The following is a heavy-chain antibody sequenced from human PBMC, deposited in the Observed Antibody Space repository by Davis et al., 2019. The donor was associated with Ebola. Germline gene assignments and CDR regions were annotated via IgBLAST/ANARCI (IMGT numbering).Heavy chain of an antibody. CDR3: AKDWDATVTTLFDY. CDR2: ISGSGGST. J-gene: IGHJ4*02. D-gene: IGHD4-17*01. V-gene: IGHV3-23*01. Sequence: GESLKISCAASGFTFSSYAMSWVRQAPGKGLEWVSAISGSGGSTYYADSVKGRFTISRDNSKNTLYLQMNSLRAEDTAVYYCAKDWDATVTTLFDYWGQGTLVTVSS. CDR1: GFTFSSYA.